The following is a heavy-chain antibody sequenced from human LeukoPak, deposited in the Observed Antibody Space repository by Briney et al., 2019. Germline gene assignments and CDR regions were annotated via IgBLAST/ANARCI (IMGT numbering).Heavy chain of an antibody. J-gene: IGHJ5*02. CDR3: ARDNYASGSYNWFDP. D-gene: IGHD3-10*01. Sequence: PGGSLRLSCAASGFTFSSSAMSWVRQAPGKGLEWVSGISSGRATYYADPVKGRFTISRDNSKNTLYLQMNSLRAEDTAVYYCARDNYASGSYNWFDPWGQGTLVTVSS. CDR1: GFTFSSSA. CDR2: ISSGRAT. V-gene: IGHV3-53*01.